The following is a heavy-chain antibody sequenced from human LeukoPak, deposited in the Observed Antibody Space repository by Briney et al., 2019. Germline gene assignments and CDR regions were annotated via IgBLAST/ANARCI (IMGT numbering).Heavy chain of an antibody. Sequence: PSETLSLTCTVSGGSISSGSYYWSWIRQPAGKGLEWIGRIYTSGSTNYNPSLKSRVTISVDTSKNQFSLKLSSVTAADTAVYYCARRRLGLSRYMDVWGKGTTVTVSS. D-gene: IGHD3-16*01. V-gene: IGHV4-61*02. CDR2: IYTSGST. J-gene: IGHJ6*03. CDR1: GGSISSGSYY. CDR3: ARRRLGLSRYMDV.